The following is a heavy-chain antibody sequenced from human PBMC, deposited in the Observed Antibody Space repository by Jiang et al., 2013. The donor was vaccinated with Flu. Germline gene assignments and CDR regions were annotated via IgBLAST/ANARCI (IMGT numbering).Heavy chain of an antibody. Sequence: QLVESGGGVVQPGRSLRLSCAASGFTFSSYGMHWVRQAPGKGLEWVAVIWYDGSNKYYADSVKGRFTISRDNSKNTLYLQMNSLRAEDTAVYYCATSRRVYCTNGVCPLDYWGQGTLVTVSS. CDR2: IWYDGSNK. CDR3: ATSRRVYCTNGVCPLDY. CDR1: GFTFSSYG. J-gene: IGHJ4*02. D-gene: IGHD2-8*01. V-gene: IGHV3-33*01.